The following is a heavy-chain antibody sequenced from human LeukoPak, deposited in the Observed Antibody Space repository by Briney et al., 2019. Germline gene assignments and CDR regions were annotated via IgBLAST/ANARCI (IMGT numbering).Heavy chain of an antibody. J-gene: IGHJ4*02. CDR1: GFTFSSYA. Sequence: GGSLRLSCAASGFTFSSYAMSWVRQAPGKGLEWVSAISGSGGSTYYADSVKGRFTISRDNSKNTPYLQMNSLRAEDTAVYYCAKTPHPTLPAANYFDYWGQGTLVTVSS. CDR2: ISGSGGST. V-gene: IGHV3-23*01. D-gene: IGHD2-2*01. CDR3: AKTPHPTLPAANYFDY.